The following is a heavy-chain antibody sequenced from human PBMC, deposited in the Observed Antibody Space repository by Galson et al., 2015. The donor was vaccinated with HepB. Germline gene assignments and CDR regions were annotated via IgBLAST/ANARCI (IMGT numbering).Heavy chain of an antibody. CDR2: ISAYNGNT. V-gene: IGHV1-18*01. CDR1: GYTFTSYG. J-gene: IGHJ5*02. Sequence: SVKVSCKASGYTFTSYGISWVRQAPGQGLEWMGWISAYNGNTNYAQKLQGRVTMTTDTSTSTAYMELRSLRSDDTAVYYCASIGAYYDILTGYYAGGGPFWFDPWGQGTLVTVSS. D-gene: IGHD3-9*01. CDR3: ASIGAYYDILTGYYAGGGPFWFDP.